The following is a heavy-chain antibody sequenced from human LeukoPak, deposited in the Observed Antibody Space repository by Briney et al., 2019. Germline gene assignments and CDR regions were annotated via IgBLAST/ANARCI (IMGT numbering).Heavy chain of an antibody. CDR3: AKPQSSGNYGFDY. J-gene: IGHJ4*02. V-gene: IGHV3-23*01. D-gene: IGHD3-10*01. CDR1: GFTFASYA. Sequence: GGSLRLSCAASGFTFASYAMSWVRQAPGQGLEWVSVISGGDTNYADSVKGRFTISRDNSKNTLYLQMNSQRVEDTAVYYCAKPQSSGNYGFDYWGQGTLVTVSS. CDR2: ISGGDT.